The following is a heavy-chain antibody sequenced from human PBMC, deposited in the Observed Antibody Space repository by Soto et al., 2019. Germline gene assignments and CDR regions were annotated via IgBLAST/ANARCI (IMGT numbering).Heavy chain of an antibody. Sequence: PSETLSLTCTVSGGSISSSSYYWGWIRQPPGKGLEWIGSIYYSGSTYYNPSLKSRVTISVDTSKIPFSLKLSSVTAADTAVYYCARKLGGRSYYFDYWGQGTLVTVS. V-gene: IGHV4-39*01. CDR3: ARKLGGRSYYFDY. D-gene: IGHD2-15*01. CDR1: GGSISSSSYY. J-gene: IGHJ4*02. CDR2: IYYSGST.